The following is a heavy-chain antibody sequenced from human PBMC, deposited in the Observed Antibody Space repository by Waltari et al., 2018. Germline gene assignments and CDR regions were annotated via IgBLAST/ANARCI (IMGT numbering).Heavy chain of an antibody. J-gene: IGHJ6*02. Sequence: QVYLQESGPGLVKPSQTLSLTCTVSGASINIRGFYWIWIRHHPGKGLAWVGYIYANGDTCYSPTLTSRDITSVDKSRNQLSLKMTSATAADSAVYFCARAGDSYYAMDVWGQGTTVTVSS. CDR2: IYANGDT. V-gene: IGHV4-31*09. CDR3: ARAGDSYYAMDV. CDR1: GASINIRGFY. D-gene: IGHD2-21*01.